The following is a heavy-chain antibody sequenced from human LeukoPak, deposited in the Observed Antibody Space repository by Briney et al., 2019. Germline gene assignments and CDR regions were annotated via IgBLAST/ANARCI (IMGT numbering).Heavy chain of an antibody. V-gene: IGHV3-13*01. CDR1: GFTLSSYD. Sequence: PGGSLRLSCAASGFTLSSYDMHWVRQATGKGLEWVSGIGTAGDTYYPGSVKGRFTISRENAKNSLYLQMNSLRAGDTAVYYCARGSFGAFDIWGQGTTVTVSS. CDR3: ARGSFGAFDI. D-gene: IGHD3-9*01. J-gene: IGHJ3*02. CDR2: IGTAGDT.